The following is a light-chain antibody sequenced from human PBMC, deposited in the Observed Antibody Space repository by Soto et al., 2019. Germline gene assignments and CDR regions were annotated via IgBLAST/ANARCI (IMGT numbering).Light chain of an antibody. CDR1: QSVSSN. V-gene: IGKV3-15*01. Sequence: EIVMTQSPATLSVSPGERATLSCRASQSVSSNLAWYQQKPGQAPRLLIYGASTRATGIPARFSGSGSGTEFTLTISSLQSEDFAVYYCQQYNNWPPLCGFGPGTKVDIK. CDR2: GAS. J-gene: IGKJ3*01. CDR3: QQYNNWPPLCG.